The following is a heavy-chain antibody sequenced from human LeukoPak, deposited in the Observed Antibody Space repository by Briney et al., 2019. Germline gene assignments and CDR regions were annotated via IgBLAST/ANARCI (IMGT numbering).Heavy chain of an antibody. J-gene: IGHJ4*02. CDR1: GGSISGYY. Sequence: SETLSLTCTVSGGSISGYYWSWIRQSPGKGLEWIAYIYYSGSTNYNPSLKSRVTISVDRSKNQFSLKLSSVTAADTAVYYCARVPTYCSSTSCHLDYWGQGTLVTVSS. V-gene: IGHV4-59*12. CDR3: ARVPTYCSSTSCHLDY. CDR2: IYYSGST. D-gene: IGHD2-2*01.